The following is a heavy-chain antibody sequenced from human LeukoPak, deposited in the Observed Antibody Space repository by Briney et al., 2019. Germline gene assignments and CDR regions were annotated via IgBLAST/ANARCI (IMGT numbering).Heavy chain of an antibody. J-gene: IGHJ4*02. Sequence: PGGSLRLSCAASGLTFSYAWMNWVRQAPGKGLVWVSRINSDGSSTSYADSVKGRFTISRDNAKNTLYLQMNSLRAEDTAVYYCAMGPYYYDSSGYYYWGQGTLVTVSS. D-gene: IGHD3-22*01. CDR3: AMGPYYYDSSGYYY. CDR1: GLTFSYAW. V-gene: IGHV3-74*01. CDR2: INSDGSST.